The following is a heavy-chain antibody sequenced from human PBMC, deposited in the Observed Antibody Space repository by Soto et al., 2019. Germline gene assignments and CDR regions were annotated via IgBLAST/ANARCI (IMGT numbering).Heavy chain of an antibody. CDR2: INPNSGGT. CDR1: GYTFTGYY. CDR3: ASMVVVPAAIGGWFDP. J-gene: IGHJ5*02. Sequence: QVQLVQSGAEVKKPGASVKVSCKASGYTFTGYYMHWVRQAPGQGLEWMGWINPNSGGTNYAQKVQGRVTMTRDTSISTAYMELSRLRSDDTAVYYCASMVVVPAAIGGWFDPWGQGTLVTVSS. V-gene: IGHV1-2*02. D-gene: IGHD2-2*02.